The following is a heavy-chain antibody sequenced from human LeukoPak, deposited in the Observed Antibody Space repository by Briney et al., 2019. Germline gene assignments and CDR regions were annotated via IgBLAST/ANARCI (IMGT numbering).Heavy chain of an antibody. CDR1: GFTFSSYA. Sequence: GGSLRLSCAASGFTFSSYAMSWVRQAPGKGLEWVSVISGSGGSTYYADSVKGRFTISRDNSKNTLYLQMNSLRAEDTAVYYCAKDIWESGGSGSSDYWGQGTLVTVSS. J-gene: IGHJ4*02. CDR3: AKDIWESGGSGSSDY. V-gene: IGHV3-23*01. D-gene: IGHD3-10*01. CDR2: ISGSGGST.